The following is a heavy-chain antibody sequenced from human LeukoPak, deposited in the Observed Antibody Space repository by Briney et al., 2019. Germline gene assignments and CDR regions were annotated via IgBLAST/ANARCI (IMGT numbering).Heavy chain of an antibody. V-gene: IGHV3-23*01. Sequence: GGSLRLSCAASGFTFSSYAMSWARQAPGKGLEWVSAISGSGGSTYYADSVKGRFTISRDNSKNTLYLQMNSLRAEDTAVYYCARLDVGATDFDYWGQGTLVTVSS. CDR2: ISGSGGST. D-gene: IGHD1-26*01. J-gene: IGHJ4*02. CDR1: GFTFSSYA. CDR3: ARLDVGATDFDY.